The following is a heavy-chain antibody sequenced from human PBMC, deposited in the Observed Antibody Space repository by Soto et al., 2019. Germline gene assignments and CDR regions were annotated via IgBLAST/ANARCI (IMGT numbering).Heavy chain of an antibody. CDR2: ISRSSNYI. J-gene: IGHJ4*02. Sequence: EVQLVESGGGLVKPGGSLRLSCATSGFNLSTHGMNWIRQAPGKGLQWVSSISRSSNYIQYADSVKGRFAVFRDNPKNSLYLLMNSPRAEETAIYYCATQSGYVHFDYWGQGTVVTVSS. CDR3: ATQSGYVHFDY. V-gene: IGHV3-21*02. D-gene: IGHD5-12*01. CDR1: GFNLSTHG.